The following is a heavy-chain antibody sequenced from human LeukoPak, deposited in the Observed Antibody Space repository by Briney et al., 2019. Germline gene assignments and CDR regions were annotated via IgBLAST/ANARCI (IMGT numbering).Heavy chain of an antibody. J-gene: IGHJ5*02. V-gene: IGHV3-43*02. Sequence: GGSLRLSCAASGFTFDDYAMHWVRQAPGKGLEWVSLISGDGGSTYSADSVKGRFTISRDNSKNSLYLQMNSLRTEDTALYYCAKDRPSAYGGYCSGGSCYGNWFDPWGQGTLVTVSS. D-gene: IGHD2-15*01. CDR3: AKDRPSAYGGYCSGGSCYGNWFDP. CDR2: ISGDGGST. CDR1: GFTFDDYA.